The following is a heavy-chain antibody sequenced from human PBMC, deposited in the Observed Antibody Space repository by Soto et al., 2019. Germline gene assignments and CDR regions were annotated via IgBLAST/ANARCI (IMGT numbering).Heavy chain of an antibody. J-gene: IGHJ4*02. Sequence: SETLSLTCAVYGGSFSGYYWSWIRQPPGKGLEWIGEINHSGSTNYNPSLKSRVTISVDTSKNQFSLKLSSVTAADTAVYYCARKRITMVRGAKARYYFDYWGQGTLVT. D-gene: IGHD3-10*01. V-gene: IGHV4-34*01. CDR3: ARKRITMVRGAKARYYFDY. CDR2: INHSGST. CDR1: GGSFSGYY.